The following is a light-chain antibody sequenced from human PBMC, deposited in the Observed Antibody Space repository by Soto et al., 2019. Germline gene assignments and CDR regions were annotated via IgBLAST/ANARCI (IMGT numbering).Light chain of an antibody. V-gene: IGKV3-20*01. Sequence: EIVLAQSPGTLSLSPGARATLSCRASQSVSSSYLAWYQQRPGQAPRLLIYGASSRATGIPDRFCGSGSGTDFTLTISRLEPEDFAVYYCQQYGSSPPWTFGQGTKVEIK. CDR2: GAS. CDR3: QQYGSSPPWT. CDR1: QSVSSSY. J-gene: IGKJ1*01.